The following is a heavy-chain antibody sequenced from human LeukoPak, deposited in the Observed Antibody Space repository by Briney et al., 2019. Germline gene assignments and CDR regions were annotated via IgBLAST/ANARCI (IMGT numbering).Heavy chain of an antibody. D-gene: IGHD1-26*01. CDR1: GFTFSNYW. CDR3: ARDKMVGPKRFDY. Sequence: GGSLRLSCAASGFTFSNYWMSWVRQAPGKGLEWVANIKQDRNEKYYVDSVKGRFTISRDNAKNSLYLQMNSLRAEDTAVYYCARDKMVGPKRFDYWGQGILVTVSS. V-gene: IGHV3-7*01. J-gene: IGHJ4*02. CDR2: IKQDRNEK.